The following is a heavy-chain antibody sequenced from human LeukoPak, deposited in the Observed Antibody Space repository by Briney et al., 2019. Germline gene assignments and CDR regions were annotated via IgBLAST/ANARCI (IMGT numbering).Heavy chain of an antibody. CDR3: ARERYSRSSHDALDL. D-gene: IGHD6-6*01. CDR1: GLTFSSHF. CDR2: ISSSGSSV. J-gene: IGHJ3*01. V-gene: IGHV3-21*01. Sequence: GGSLRLSCAASGLTFSSHFMNWVRQAPGKGLEWVSSISSSGSSVLYADSLKGRFAISRDNAKNSLYLQMNSLRPEDTAVYYCARERYSRSSHDALDLWGQGTMVTVSS.